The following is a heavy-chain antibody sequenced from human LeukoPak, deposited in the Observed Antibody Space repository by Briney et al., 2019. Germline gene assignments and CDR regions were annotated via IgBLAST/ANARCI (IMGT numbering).Heavy chain of an antibody. CDR3: ARDPRLGNTCYYFDN. V-gene: IGHV3-33*01. J-gene: IGHJ4*02. D-gene: IGHD2-15*01. CDR1: GFTFNGYG. CDR2: IWYDGSKN. Sequence: GGSLRLSCAASGFTFNGYGMHWVRQAPGKGLEWVAVIWYDGSKNYYADSVKGRFTISRDNSKNTLYLQMNSLRAEDTAVYYCARDPRLGNTCYYFDNWGQGTLVTVSS.